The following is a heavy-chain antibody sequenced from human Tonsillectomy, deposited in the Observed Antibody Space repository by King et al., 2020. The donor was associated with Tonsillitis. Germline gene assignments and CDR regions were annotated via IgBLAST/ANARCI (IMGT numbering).Heavy chain of an antibody. CDR2: INHSGST. D-gene: IGHD4-17*01. V-gene: IGHV4-34*01. Sequence: VQLQQWGAGLLKPSETLSLSCDVYGGSFSDYYWSWVRQPPGKGLEWIGEINHSGSTNYNPSLKSRVTISVDTSKNQFSLSLSSVTAADAAVYYCVRGPTVTHDFDYWGQRTLVTVSS. CDR3: VRGPTVTHDFDY. J-gene: IGHJ4*02. CDR1: GGSFSDYY.